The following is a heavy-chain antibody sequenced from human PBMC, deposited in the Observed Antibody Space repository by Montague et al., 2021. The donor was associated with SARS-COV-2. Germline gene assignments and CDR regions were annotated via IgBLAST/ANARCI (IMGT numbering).Heavy chain of an antibody. CDR1: GVSITTYY. D-gene: IGHD4-23*01. CDR2: IYYSGST. CDR3: ARGGGDYGGNPFDY. J-gene: IGHJ4*02. Sequence: SETLSLTCTVSGVSITTYYWSWIRQPPGKGLEWIGYIYYSGSTYYTPSLKSRVSFSVDASKNDFSLRLTSVSSADTAVYYCARGGGDYGGNPFDYWGQGTLVTVSS. V-gene: IGHV4-59*01.